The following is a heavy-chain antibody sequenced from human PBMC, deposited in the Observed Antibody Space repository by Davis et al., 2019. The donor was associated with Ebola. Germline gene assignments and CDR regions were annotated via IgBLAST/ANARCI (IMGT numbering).Heavy chain of an antibody. CDR3: ARGNYGDYIVLYYYNMDV. CDR1: GGSISTYS. CDR2: ISYGGST. J-gene: IGHJ6*02. Sequence: SETLSLTCSLSGGSISTYSWSWIRQPPGKGLEWIGYISYGGSTNYNPSLKSRVTMSVDTSKNQFSLKLSSVTAADTAVYYCARGNYGDYIVLYYYNMDVWGQGTTVTVSS. V-gene: IGHV4-59*01. D-gene: IGHD4-17*01.